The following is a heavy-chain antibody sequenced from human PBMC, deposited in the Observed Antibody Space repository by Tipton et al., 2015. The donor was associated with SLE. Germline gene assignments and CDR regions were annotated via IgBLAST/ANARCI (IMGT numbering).Heavy chain of an antibody. Sequence: VQLVQSGAEVKKPGESLKISCKGSGYSFTTYWIAWVRQMPGKGLEWMGIIYPGDSDTRYSPSFQGQVTISGDRSINTAYLQWRSLRASDTAMYFCATWGRSLAGMAWGQGTLVTVSS. CDR1: GYSFTTYW. V-gene: IGHV5-51*03. CDR3: ATWGRSLAGMA. J-gene: IGHJ5*02. CDR2: IYPGDSDT. D-gene: IGHD3-16*01.